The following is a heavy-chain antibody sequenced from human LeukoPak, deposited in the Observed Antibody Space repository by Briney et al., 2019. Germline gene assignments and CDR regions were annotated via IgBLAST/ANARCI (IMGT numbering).Heavy chain of an antibody. CDR2: IYNSGAKI. CDR3: AKDVAPDSGWDLDY. V-gene: IGHV3-23*01. D-gene: IGHD6-19*01. Sequence: GGSLRLSCAVSGLTFSTYSMTWARQGPGKGLEWVSSIYNSGAKIFYADSVKGRFTISRDNSKNMLYLQMNSLRVEDTAVYYCAKDVAPDSGWDLDYWGQGTLVTVSS. CDR1: GLTFSTYS. J-gene: IGHJ4*02.